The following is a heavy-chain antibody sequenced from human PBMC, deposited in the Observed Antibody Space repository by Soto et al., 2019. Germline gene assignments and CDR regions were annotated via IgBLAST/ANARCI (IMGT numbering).Heavy chain of an antibody. V-gene: IGHV2-5*02. Sequence: QITLKESGPPLVKPTQTLTLTCTFSGFSLSTSEVGVGWIRQPPGKALQWLALIYWDDDKRYSPSLKSRLTITKDTPKNQVVLTTTNMDPVDTATYHCAHAPGIAVTTNWFDPWGQGILVTVSS. CDR3: AHAPGIAVTTNWFDP. D-gene: IGHD6-19*01. CDR1: GFSLSTSEVG. J-gene: IGHJ5*02. CDR2: IYWDDDK.